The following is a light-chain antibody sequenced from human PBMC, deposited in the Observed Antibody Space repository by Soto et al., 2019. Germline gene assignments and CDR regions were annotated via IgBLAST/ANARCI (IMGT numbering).Light chain of an antibody. CDR2: AAS. CDR3: QQYYSFPLA. Sequence: DIQMTQSPSSLSASVGDRVTITCRASQGVSAYLLWYQQKPGKAPELLIYAASTLQSGVPSRFSGSGSGTDFTLTISCLQSEDFATYYCQQYYSFPLAFGQGTKVEIK. V-gene: IGKV1-39*01. CDR1: QGVSAY. J-gene: IGKJ1*01.